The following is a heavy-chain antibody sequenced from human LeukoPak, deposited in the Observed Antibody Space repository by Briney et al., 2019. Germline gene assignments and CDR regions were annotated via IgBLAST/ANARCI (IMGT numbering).Heavy chain of an antibody. CDR1: GFVFSRDN. CDR3: VREVGRPKTFYFDS. D-gene: IGHD3-16*01. J-gene: IGHJ4*02. CDR2: ISEAI. V-gene: IGHV3-48*04. Sequence: GGSLRLSCIASGFVFSRDNMNWVRGAPGKGLEWVAHISEAIYYADSVQGRFTISRDNAKNSLYLQMSNLRAEDTAMYYCVREVGRPKTFYFDSWGRGTPVTVSS.